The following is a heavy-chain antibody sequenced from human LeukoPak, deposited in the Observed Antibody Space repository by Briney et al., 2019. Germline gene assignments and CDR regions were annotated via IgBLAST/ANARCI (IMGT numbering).Heavy chain of an antibody. Sequence: GGSPRLSCAASGFTFRTYSIIWVRQAPGQGLERVSHVCGSGSFIYYADSAKGRFTISRDNAKNSVFLQMNSLRADDTAVYYCARFLASWDHYYLDVWGKGTTVTVSS. D-gene: IGHD2-2*01. J-gene: IGHJ6*03. CDR3: ARFLASWDHYYLDV. V-gene: IGHV3-48*01. CDR1: GFTFRTYS. CDR2: VCGSGSFI.